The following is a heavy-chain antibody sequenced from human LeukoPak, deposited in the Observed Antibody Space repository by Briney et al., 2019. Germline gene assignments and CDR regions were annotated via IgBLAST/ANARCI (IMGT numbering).Heavy chain of an antibody. J-gene: IGHJ5*02. V-gene: IGHV4-38-2*02. CDR3: ARMAENWFDP. CDR2: MYHSGRT. Sequence: PSETLSLTCSVSGYSISTAYSWGWIRRSPGKGLEWIGSMYHSGRTYHNPSLKTRVSISLDTSKNQFSLRLKSATAADTAVYYCARMAENWFDPWGQGTLVIVSS. D-gene: IGHD5-24*01. CDR1: GYSISTAYS.